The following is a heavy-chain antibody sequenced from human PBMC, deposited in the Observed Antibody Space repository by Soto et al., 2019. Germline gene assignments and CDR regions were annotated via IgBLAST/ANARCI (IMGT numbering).Heavy chain of an antibody. CDR3: GRASDGDSYYGMDV. D-gene: IGHD4-17*01. CDR2: IWCDGSNQ. J-gene: IGHJ6*02. Sequence: SLRLSCAASGFTFSSYGMHWVRQAPGKGLEWVAVIWCDGSNQYYADSVKGRFTISRDNSKNTLYLQMNSLRAEDTAVYYCGRASDGDSYYGMDVWGQGTTVTVSS. CDR1: GFTFSSYG. V-gene: IGHV3-33*01.